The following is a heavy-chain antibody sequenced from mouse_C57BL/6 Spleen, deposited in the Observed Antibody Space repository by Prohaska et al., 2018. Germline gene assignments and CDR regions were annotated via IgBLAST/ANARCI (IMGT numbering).Heavy chain of an antibody. CDR3: AIPNWDGAWFAY. Sequence: QVQLQQPGAELVKPGASVKVSCKASGYTFTSYWMHWVKQRPGQGLEWIGRIHPSDSDTNYNQKFKGKATFTVDKSSRTAYMQLSSLTSEDSAVYYWAIPNWDGAWFAYWGQGTLVTVSA. J-gene: IGHJ3*01. D-gene: IGHD4-1*01. CDR2: IHPSDSDT. CDR1: GYTFTSYW. V-gene: IGHV1-74*01.